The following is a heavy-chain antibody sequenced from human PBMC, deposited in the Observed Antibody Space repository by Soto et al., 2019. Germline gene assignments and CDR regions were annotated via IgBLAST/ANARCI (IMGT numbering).Heavy chain of an antibody. Sequence: ASVKVSCKASGYTFTTYGMHWVRQAPGQRLEWMGRINAGNGNREYSQKFQGRVAITRDTSANTAYMELSSLRSEDTAVYFCARDLYPTTFDYWGQGTLVTVSS. CDR2: INAGNGNR. CDR1: GYTFTTYG. V-gene: IGHV1-3*01. CDR3: ARDLYPTTFDY. D-gene: IGHD2-15*01. J-gene: IGHJ4*02.